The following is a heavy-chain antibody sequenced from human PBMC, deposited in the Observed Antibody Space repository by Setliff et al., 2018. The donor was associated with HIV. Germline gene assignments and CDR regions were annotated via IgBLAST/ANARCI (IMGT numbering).Heavy chain of an antibody. CDR1: GYLFTGCY. Sequence: ASVKVSCKASGYLFTGCYMHWVRQAPGQRLEWMGWINVNSGGTKYAQKFQGRVTMTRDTSISTAYMEVSSLRSDDTAVYYCAREGSPIYYFDYWSQGTLVTVSS. D-gene: IGHD3-10*01. CDR2: INVNSGGT. J-gene: IGHJ4*02. V-gene: IGHV1-2*02. CDR3: AREGSPIYYFDY.